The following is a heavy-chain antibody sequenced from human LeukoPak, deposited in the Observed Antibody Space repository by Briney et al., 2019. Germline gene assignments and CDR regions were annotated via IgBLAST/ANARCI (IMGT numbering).Heavy chain of an antibody. CDR3: AGWVWTVSRVEYFES. J-gene: IGHJ1*01. CDR1: GASISSSY. D-gene: IGHD3/OR15-3a*01. Sequence: AETLSLTCTVSGASISSSYCTWIRQPAGEGLEWIGRISTGGSTTYNPSFKSRVTMSLDTSKNQFSLNLTSVTAADTAVYYCAGWVWTVSRVEYFESWGQGTLVTVTS. CDR2: ISTGGST. V-gene: IGHV4-4*07.